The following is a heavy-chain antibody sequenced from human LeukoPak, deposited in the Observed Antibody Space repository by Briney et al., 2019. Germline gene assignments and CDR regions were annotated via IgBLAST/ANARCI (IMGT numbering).Heavy chain of an antibody. CDR2: IIPIFGTA. CDR3: ARAGTYYYDSSGYQPCDY. Sequence: SVKVSCTASGGTFSSYAISWVRQAPGQGLEWMGGIIPIFGTANYAQKFQGRVTMTRDMSTSTVYMELSSLRSEDTAVYYCARAGTYYYDSSGYQPCDYWGQGTLVTVSS. J-gene: IGHJ4*02. CDR1: GGTFSSYA. D-gene: IGHD3-22*01. V-gene: IGHV1-69*05.